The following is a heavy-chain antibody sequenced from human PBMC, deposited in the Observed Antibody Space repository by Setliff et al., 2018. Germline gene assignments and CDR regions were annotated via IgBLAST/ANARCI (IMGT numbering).Heavy chain of an antibody. CDR3: AGTPALGTSWLSPFDY. CDR1: GVSFGSGTYY. Sequence: SETLSLTCTVSGVSFGSGTYYWSWIRQPAGKGLEWIGLIQSTGNTNYNPSLQSRVTTSIDTSKNQFSLKMSSVTAADTAMYYCAGTPALGTSWLSPFDYWGQGTLVTVSS. J-gene: IGHJ4*02. D-gene: IGHD5-12*01. CDR2: IQSTGNT. V-gene: IGHV4-61*02.